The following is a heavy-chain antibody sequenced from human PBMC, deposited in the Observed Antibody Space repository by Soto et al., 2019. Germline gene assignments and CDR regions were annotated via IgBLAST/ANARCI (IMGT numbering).Heavy chain of an antibody. D-gene: IGHD3-9*01. CDR2: IIPILGIA. CDR1: GGTFSSYT. V-gene: IGHV1-69*02. J-gene: IGHJ3*02. CDR3: ARASSYYDILTGYYVHAFDI. Sequence: QVQLVQSGAEVKKPGSSVKVSCKASGGTFSSYTISWVRQAPGQGLEWMGRIIPILGIANYAQKFQGRVTITADKSTRTAYMELSSLRSEDTAVYYCARASSYYDILTGYYVHAFDIWGQGTMVTVSS.